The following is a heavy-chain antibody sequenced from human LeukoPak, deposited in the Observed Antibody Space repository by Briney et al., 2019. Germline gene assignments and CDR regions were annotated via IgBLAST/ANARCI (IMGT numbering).Heavy chain of an antibody. CDR3: VRDYESFFDN. D-gene: IGHD3-3*01. Sequence: GRSLRLSCAASGLSFSSYGMHWVRQAPGKGLEWVAVIGYDGSEKYYADSVKGRFTISRDNSKNTLYLQMNSLRAEDTAVYYGVRDYESFFDNWGQGTLVTVSS. J-gene: IGHJ4*02. CDR2: IGYDGSEK. V-gene: IGHV3-33*01. CDR1: GLSFSSYG.